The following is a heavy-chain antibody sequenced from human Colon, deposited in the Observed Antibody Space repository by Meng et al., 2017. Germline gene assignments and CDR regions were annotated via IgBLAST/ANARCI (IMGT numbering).Heavy chain of an antibody. J-gene: IGHJ4*02. CDR2: INHGGST. V-gene: IGHV4-34*02. Sequence: QVHLQQWGAGLLKPSEPLSLTFAVYGGSFSGYYWGWIRQPPGMGREWIGEINHGGSTTYSPSLKSRVTISVDTSKNQFSLKLSSVTAADTAVYYCAREAENFLDSVPYFDYWAQGGLVTVSS. CDR1: GGSFSGYY. D-gene: IGHD3-3*01. CDR3: AREAENFLDSVPYFDY.